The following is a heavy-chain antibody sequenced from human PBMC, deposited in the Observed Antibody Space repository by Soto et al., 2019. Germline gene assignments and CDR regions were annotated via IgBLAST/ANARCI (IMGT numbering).Heavy chain of an antibody. V-gene: IGHV4-59*01. CDR2: IYYSGST. Sequence: QVQLQESGPGLVKPSETLSLTCTVSGGSISSYYWSWIRQPPGKGLEWIGYIYYSGSTNYHPSLKSRVTISVATSKNQFSLKLSSVTDADTAVYYCAREGGYPRVGHQGWFDPWGQGTLVTVSS. CDR1: GGSISSYY. J-gene: IGHJ5*02. D-gene: IGHD3-16*01. CDR3: AREGGYPRVGHQGWFDP.